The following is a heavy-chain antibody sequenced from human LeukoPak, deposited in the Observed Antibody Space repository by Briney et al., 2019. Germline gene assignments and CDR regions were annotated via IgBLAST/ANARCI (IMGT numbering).Heavy chain of an antibody. D-gene: IGHD3-22*01. V-gene: IGHV3-74*01. CDR1: GFTFSGFW. Sequence: PGGSLRLSCAASGFTFSGFWMHWVRQAPGKGLVWVSRINRDGSSTDYVDSVKGRFTISRDNSKNTLYLQMNSLRVEDTAVYYCAKEVYYFDTSGLYSFAFDIWGQGTMVTVPS. CDR2: INRDGSST. J-gene: IGHJ3*02. CDR3: AKEVYYFDTSGLYSFAFDI.